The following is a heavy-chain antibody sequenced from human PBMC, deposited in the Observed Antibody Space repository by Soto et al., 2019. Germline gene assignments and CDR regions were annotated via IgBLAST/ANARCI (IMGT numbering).Heavy chain of an antibody. CDR2: IDGSGGIT. D-gene: IGHD3-10*01. CDR1: GFTFSTTD. J-gene: IGHJ5*02. V-gene: IGHV3-23*01. CDR3: VKNSGWFNT. Sequence: PGGSLRLSCAASGFTFSTTDMSWVRQAPGEGLEWVSTIDGSGGITYYADSVKGRFTVSRDNSRNTVYLQMNSLRGDDTALYYCVKNSGWFNTWGQGALVTVSS.